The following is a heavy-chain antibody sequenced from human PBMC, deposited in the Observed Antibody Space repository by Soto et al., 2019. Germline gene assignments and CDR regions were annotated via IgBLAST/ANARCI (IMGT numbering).Heavy chain of an antibody. D-gene: IGHD3-22*01. Sequence: QVQLQESGPGLVKPSQTLSLTCTVSGGSISSGDYYWSWIRQPPGKGLEWIGYIYYSGSTYYNPSLKSRVTISVDTSKNQFSLKLSSVTAADTAVYYCARGGPRITMIVVPPPDYWGQGTLVTVSS. CDR3: ARGGPRITMIVVPPPDY. J-gene: IGHJ4*02. CDR1: GGSISSGDYY. V-gene: IGHV4-30-4*01. CDR2: IYYSGST.